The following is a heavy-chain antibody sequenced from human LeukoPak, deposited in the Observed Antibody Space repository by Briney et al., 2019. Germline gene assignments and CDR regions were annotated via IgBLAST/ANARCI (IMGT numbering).Heavy chain of an antibody. Sequence: PSQTLSLTCAVSGGSISSGGYSWSWIRQPPGKGLEWIGYIYHSGSTYYNPSLKSRVTISVDRSKNQFSLKLSSVTAADTAVYYCARDLSDSGYDYYFDYWGQGTLVTVSS. V-gene: IGHV4-30-2*02. CDR2: IYHSGST. CDR3: ARDLSDSGYDYYFDY. CDR1: GGSISSGGYS. D-gene: IGHD5-12*01. J-gene: IGHJ4*02.